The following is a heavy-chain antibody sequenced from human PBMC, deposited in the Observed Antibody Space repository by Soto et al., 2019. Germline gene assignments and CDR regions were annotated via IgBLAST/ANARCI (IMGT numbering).Heavy chain of an antibody. CDR3: ARARGYCSSTRCSDYMDV. J-gene: IGHJ6*03. V-gene: IGHV3-20*01. CDR1: GFTFDDYG. Sequence: GVSLRLSCAASGFTFDDYGMSWVRQAPGKGLEWVSGINWNGGSTGYADSVKGRFTISRDNAKNSLYLQMNSLRAEDTALYHCARARGYCSSTRCSDYMDVWGKGTTVTVSS. D-gene: IGHD2-2*01. CDR2: INWNGGST.